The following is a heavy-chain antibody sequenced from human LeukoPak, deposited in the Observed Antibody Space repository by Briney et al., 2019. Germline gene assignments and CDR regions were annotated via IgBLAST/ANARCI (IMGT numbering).Heavy chain of an antibody. J-gene: IGHJ3*02. Sequence: SQTLSLTCAISGDSVSSNSAAWNRIRQSPSRGLEWLGRTYYRSKWYNDYAVSVKSRITINPDTSKNRFSLQLNSVTPEDTAVYYCARSEAASLDAFDIWGQGTMVTVSS. V-gene: IGHV6-1*01. D-gene: IGHD6-13*01. CDR1: GDSVSSNSAA. CDR3: ARSEAASLDAFDI. CDR2: TYYRSKWYN.